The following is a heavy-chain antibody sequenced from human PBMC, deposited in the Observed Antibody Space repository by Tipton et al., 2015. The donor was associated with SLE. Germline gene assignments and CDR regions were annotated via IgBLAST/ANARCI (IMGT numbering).Heavy chain of an antibody. D-gene: IGHD6-13*01. V-gene: IGHV1-46*01. CDR2: INPSAGST. CDR1: GYTFTSYY. J-gene: IGHJ4*02. CDR3: ARDGSSSSYFDY. Sequence: QLVQSGAEVKKPGESLTISCKASGYTFTSYYMHWVRQAPGQGLEWMGVINPSAGSTSYAQKFQGRVIMTRDTSTRTAYMELSSLRSEDTAVYYCARDGSSSSYFDYWGQGTLVTVSS.